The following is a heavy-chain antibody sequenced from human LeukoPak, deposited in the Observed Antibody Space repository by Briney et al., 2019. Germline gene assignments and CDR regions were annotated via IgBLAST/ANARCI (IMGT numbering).Heavy chain of an antibody. V-gene: IGHV3-23*01. J-gene: IGHJ4*02. CDR2: ISGSGGST. CDR3: AKDPAHVDTAMGDY. D-gene: IGHD5-18*01. Sequence: PGGSLRLSCAASGFTFSSYAMSWVREAPGKGLEWVSAISGSGGSTYYADSVKGRFTISRENSKNTLHLQMNSLRAEDTAVYYCAKDPAHVDTAMGDYWGQGTLVTVSS. CDR1: GFTFSSYA.